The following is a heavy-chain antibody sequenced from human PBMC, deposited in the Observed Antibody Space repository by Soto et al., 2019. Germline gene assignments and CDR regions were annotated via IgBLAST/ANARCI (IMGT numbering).Heavy chain of an antibody. Sequence: PGGSLRLSCAASGFTFSSYAMHWVRQAPGKGLGWVAVISYDGSNKYYADSVKGRFTISRDNSKNTLYLQMNSLRAEDTAVYYCARDHGELLLYAFDIWGQGTMVTVSS. J-gene: IGHJ3*02. CDR1: GFTFSSYA. V-gene: IGHV3-30-3*01. CDR2: ISYDGSNK. CDR3: ARDHGELLLYAFDI. D-gene: IGHD1-26*01.